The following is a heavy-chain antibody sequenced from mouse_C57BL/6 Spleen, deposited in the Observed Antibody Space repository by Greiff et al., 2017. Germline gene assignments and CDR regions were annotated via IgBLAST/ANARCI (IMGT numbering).Heavy chain of an antibody. D-gene: IGHD2-5*01. J-gene: IGHJ2*01. CDR1: GYTFTSYG. V-gene: IGHV1-81*01. CDR3: ARGAYDSNYEDVDY. CDR2: IYPRSGNT. Sequence: QVQLQQSGAELARPGASVKLSCKASGYTFTSYGISWVKQRTGQGLEWIGEIYPRSGNTYYNEKFKGKATLTADKSSSTAYMELRSLTSEDSAVYFCARGAYDSNYEDVDYWGQGTTLTVSA.